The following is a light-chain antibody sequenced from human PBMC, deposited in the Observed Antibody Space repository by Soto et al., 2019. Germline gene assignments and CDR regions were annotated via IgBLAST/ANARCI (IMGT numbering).Light chain of an antibody. CDR2: GAV. Sequence: EITMTQSQHTLSVAPEYRATPSCRAAQGVRSDLAWYQQTAVQSPRLLIYGAVTGAADTRARSRGSWSETEFTLTISSLPSEDFAVSYGQQYRKRAHSVGGEAKV. CDR3: QQYRKRAHS. V-gene: IGKV3D-15*01. CDR1: QGVRSD. J-gene: IGKJ4*01.